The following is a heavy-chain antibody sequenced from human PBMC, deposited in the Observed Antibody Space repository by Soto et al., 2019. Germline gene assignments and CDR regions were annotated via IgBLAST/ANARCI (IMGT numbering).Heavy chain of an antibody. CDR1: GYTFTNYD. CDR3: AQEPTANRASVYFDL. J-gene: IGHJ2*01. V-gene: IGHV1-18*04. D-gene: IGHD1-1*01. CDR2: ISTERGLT. Sequence: QVRLVQSEGEVKKPGASVKVSCRASGYTFTNYDISWVRQVPGQGLEWMGWISTERGLTKYAQKFQGRVTMTTDTFTNTAYMEQKSLRFDDAAVYYCAQEPTANRASVYFDLWGRGTLVNVSS.